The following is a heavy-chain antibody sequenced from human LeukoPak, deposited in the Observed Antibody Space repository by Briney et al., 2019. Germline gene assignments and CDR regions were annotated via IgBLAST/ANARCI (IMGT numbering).Heavy chain of an antibody. CDR2: ISAYNGNT. CDR3: ARVTGDTAISFHYYYYYMDV. J-gene: IGHJ6*03. Sequence: ASVKVSCMASGYTFTSYGISWVRQAPGQGLEWMGWISAYNGNTNYAQKLQGRVTMTTDTSTSTAYMELRSLRSDDTAVYYCARVTGDTAISFHYYYYYMDVWGKGTTVTVSS. CDR1: GYTFTSYG. V-gene: IGHV1-18*01. D-gene: IGHD5-18*01.